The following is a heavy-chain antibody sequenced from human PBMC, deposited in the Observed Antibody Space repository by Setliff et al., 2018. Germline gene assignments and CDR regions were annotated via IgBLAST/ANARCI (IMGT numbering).Heavy chain of an antibody. CDR2: IYYRGST. J-gene: IGHJ3*02. CDR1: GDSISTSSYY. Sequence: ASETLSLTCSASGDSISTSSYYWGWIRQPPGKGLEWIGSIYYRGSTYHNPSLKSRVTVSVDTSKNQFSLKLSSVTAADTAVYYCARDPLTTNRRRAFDIWGQGTMVTVSS. V-gene: IGHV4-39*07. CDR3: ARDPLTTNRRRAFDI. D-gene: IGHD4-17*01.